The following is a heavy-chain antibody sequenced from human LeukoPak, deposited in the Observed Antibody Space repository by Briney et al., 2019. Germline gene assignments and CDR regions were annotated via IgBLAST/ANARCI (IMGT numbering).Heavy chain of an antibody. CDR2: IWPGDSDT. V-gene: IGHV5-51*01. D-gene: IGHD3-9*01. CDR1: GYSFSNYW. J-gene: IGHJ4*02. Sequence: GESLKISCKGSGYSFSNYWIGWVRQMPGKGLEWMGIIWPGDSDTKYSPSFQGQVTISVDKSISTTYLQWTSLKASDTAIYYYARQYYDVLTGFYIHFDYWGQGTLVTVSS. CDR3: ARQYYDVLTGFYIHFDY.